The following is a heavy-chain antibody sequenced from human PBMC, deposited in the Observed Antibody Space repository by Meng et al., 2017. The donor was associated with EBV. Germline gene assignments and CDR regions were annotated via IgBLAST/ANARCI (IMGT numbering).Heavy chain of an antibody. V-gene: IGHV1-18*01. CDR3: ARDGRLYDTPSPFDY. Sequence: QVTAVPSGAEGKKPGAPVKVSCKASGYTVTSYGISWVRQAPGQGLEWMGWISAYNGNTNYAQKLQGRVTMTTDTSTSTAYMELRSLRSDDTAVYYCARDGRLYDTPSPFDYWGQGTLVTVSS. J-gene: IGHJ4*02. CDR1: GYTVTSYG. CDR2: ISAYNGNT. D-gene: IGHD3-22*01.